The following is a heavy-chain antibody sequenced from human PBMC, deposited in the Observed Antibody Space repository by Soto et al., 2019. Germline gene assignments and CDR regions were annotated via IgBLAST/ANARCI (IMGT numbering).Heavy chain of an antibody. D-gene: IGHD2-2*01. CDR1: GFTFSSYA. J-gene: IGHJ3*02. V-gene: IGHV3-23*01. CDR3: AKAPIVVVPAAPYAFDI. CDR2: ISGSGGST. Sequence: GGSLRLSCAASGFTFSSYAMSWVRQAPGKGLEWVSAISGSGGSTYYADSVKGRFTISRDNSKNTLYLQMNSLRAEDTAVYYCAKAPIVVVPAAPYAFDIWGQGTMVTVSS.